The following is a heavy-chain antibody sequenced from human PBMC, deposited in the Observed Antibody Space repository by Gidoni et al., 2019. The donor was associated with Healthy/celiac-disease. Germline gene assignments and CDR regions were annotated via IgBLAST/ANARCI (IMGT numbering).Heavy chain of an antibody. CDR1: GFTFSSYA. CDR2: ISYDGSNK. V-gene: IGHV3-30-3*01. Sequence: QVQLVESGGGVVQPGRSLRLSCAASGFTFSSYAMHWVRQAPGKGLEWVAVISYDGSNKYYADSVKGRFTISRDNSKNTLYLQMNSLRAEDTAVYYCRMPRDAFDIWGQGTMVTVSS. J-gene: IGHJ3*02. D-gene: IGHD2-2*01. CDR3: RMPRDAFDI.